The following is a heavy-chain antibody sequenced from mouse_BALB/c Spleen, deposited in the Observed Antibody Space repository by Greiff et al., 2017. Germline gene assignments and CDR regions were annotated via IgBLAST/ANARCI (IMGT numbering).Heavy chain of an antibody. Sequence: EVQLVESGGGLVKPGGSLKLSCAASGFTFSSYAMSWVRQSPEKRLEWVAEISSGGSYTYYPDTVTGRFTNSRDNAKNTLYLEMSSLRSEDTAMYYCARGDRDAMDYWGQGTSVTVSA. CDR3: ARGDRDAMDY. J-gene: IGHJ4*01. V-gene: IGHV5-9-4*01. CDR1: GFTFSSYA. D-gene: IGHD2-14*01. CDR2: ISSGGSYT.